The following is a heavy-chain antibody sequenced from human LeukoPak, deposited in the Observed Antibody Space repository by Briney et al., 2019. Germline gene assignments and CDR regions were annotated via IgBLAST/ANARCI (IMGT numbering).Heavy chain of an antibody. CDR1: GYTFTSYG. CDR2: ISAYNGNT. Sequence: ASVKVSCKASGYTFTSYGISWVRQAPGQGLEWMGWISAYNGNTNYAQKLQGRVTITTDESTSTAYMELSSLRSEDTAVYYCARAGSSSPDGGYYFDYWGQGTLVTVSS. D-gene: IGHD6-6*01. CDR3: ARAGSSSPDGGYYFDY. V-gene: IGHV1-18*01. J-gene: IGHJ4*02.